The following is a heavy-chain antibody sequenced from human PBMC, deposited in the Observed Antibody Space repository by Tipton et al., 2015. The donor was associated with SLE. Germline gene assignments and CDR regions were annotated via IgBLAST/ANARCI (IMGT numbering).Heavy chain of an antibody. CDR2: IYSSGTT. CDR3: AKGSGWYKD. J-gene: IGHJ4*02. D-gene: IGHD6-19*01. Sequence: TPSLTCTVSGGSIRSYYWGWIRQPAGKGLEWIGRIYSSGTTNYYPSLKSRVTMSVDTSKNQFSLKLSSVTAADTAVFYCAKGSGWYKDWGRGILVTVSS. V-gene: IGHV4-4*07. CDR1: GGSIRSYY.